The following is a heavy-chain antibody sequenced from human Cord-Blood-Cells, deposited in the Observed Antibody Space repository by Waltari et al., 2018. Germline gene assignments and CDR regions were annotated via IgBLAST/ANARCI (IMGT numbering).Heavy chain of an antibody. D-gene: IGHD1-26*01. Sequence: QVQLQESGPGLVKPSETLSLTRAVSGYSISSGYSWGWIRQPPGKGLAWLGSIYHSGSTYYNPSLKSRVTISVNTSKNQFSLKLSSVTAADTAVYYCARDSGSYYWFDPWGQGTLVTVSS. CDR3: ARDSGSYYWFDP. CDR2: IYHSGST. CDR1: GYSISSGYS. V-gene: IGHV4-38-2*02. J-gene: IGHJ5*02.